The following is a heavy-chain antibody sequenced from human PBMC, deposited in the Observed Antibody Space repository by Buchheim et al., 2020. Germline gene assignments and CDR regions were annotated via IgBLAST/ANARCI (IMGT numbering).Heavy chain of an antibody. D-gene: IGHD2-2*01. V-gene: IGHV3-30*18. CDR3: AKDRYCPSPSCPTDY. J-gene: IGHJ4*02. CDR1: GVSIDTYG. Sequence: VQLVESGGGVVQPGRSLRLSCAVSGVSIDTYGMHWVRQAPGKGLEWVAVISNDGSTKDYADSVKRRFTISRDNSKNALYLQMNSLRPEDTAVYYCAKDRYCPSPSCPTDYWGQGTL. CDR2: ISNDGSTK.